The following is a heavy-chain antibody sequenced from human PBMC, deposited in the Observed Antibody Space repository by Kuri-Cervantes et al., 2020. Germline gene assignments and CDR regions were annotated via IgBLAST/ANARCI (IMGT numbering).Heavy chain of an antibody. CDR1: GFTFSSYA. D-gene: IGHD7-27*01. V-gene: IGHV3-23*01. Sequence: GESLKISCAASGFTFSSYAMSWVRQAPGKGLEWVSAISGSGGSTYYADSVKGRFTISRDNAKNSLYLQVNSLRAEDTAVYYCARDETGSFDYWGQGTLVTVSS. CDR3: ARDETGSFDY. CDR2: ISGSGGST. J-gene: IGHJ4*02.